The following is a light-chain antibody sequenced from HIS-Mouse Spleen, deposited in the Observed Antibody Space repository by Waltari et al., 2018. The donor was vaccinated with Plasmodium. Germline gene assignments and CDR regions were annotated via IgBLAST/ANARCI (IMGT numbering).Light chain of an antibody. J-gene: IGLJ3*02. CDR1: ALPQKY. CDR3: YSTDSSGNHRV. Sequence: SYELTQPPSVSVSPGQTARITCSGDALPQKYAYWYQQKSGQAPVLVIYEDSKRTAGIPEGFSGSSSGRMATLTISGAQVEDEADYYCYSTDSSGNHRVFGGGTKLTVL. CDR2: EDS. V-gene: IGLV3-10*01.